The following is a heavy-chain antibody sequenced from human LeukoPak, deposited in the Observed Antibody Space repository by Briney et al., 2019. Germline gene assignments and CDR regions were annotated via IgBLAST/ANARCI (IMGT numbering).Heavy chain of an antibody. V-gene: IGHV3-7*01. CDR2: IKQDGSEK. CDR3: ARANTESIPYYYYYYYMDV. CDR1: GFTFSSYW. D-gene: IGHD2-21*01. J-gene: IGHJ6*03. Sequence: GGSLRLSCAASGFTFSSYWMSWVRQAPGKGLEWVANIKQDGSEKYYVDSVKGRFTISRDNPKNSLYLQMNSLRAEDTAVYYCARANTESIPYYYYYYYMDVWGKGTTVTVSS.